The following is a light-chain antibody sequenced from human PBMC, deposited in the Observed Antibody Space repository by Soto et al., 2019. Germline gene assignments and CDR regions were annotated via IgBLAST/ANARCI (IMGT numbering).Light chain of an antibody. J-gene: IGLJ1*01. Sequence: QSVLTQPASVSGSPGQAITISCTGTSSDIGGYNYVSWYQQHPRKAPKVMIYEVSNRPSGVSNRFSGSKSGNTASLTISGLQAEDEADYYCSSYTSSSLYVFGTGTKVTVL. CDR2: EVS. CDR3: SSYTSSSLYV. CDR1: SSDIGGYNY. V-gene: IGLV2-14*01.